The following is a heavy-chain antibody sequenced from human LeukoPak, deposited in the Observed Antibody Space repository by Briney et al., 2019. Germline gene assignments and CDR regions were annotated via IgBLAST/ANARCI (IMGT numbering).Heavy chain of an antibody. CDR1: SFTFSSYS. CDR3: AREPLGATHYTNLVY. CDR2: ISSSSSYI. Sequence: GGSLTLSCTASSFTFSSYSMNWVRQPPGKGLEWVSSISSSSSYIYYADPEKRVSIISRDTANNSLHLQMNSLTAEHTAAYYCAREPLGATHYTNLVYWGEGTLATLSS. D-gene: IGHD1-26*01. V-gene: IGHV3-21*01. J-gene: IGHJ4*02.